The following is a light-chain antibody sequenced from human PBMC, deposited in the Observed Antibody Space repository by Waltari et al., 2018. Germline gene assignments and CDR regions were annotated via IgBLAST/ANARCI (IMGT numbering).Light chain of an antibody. CDR1: TSNIGAGYD. CDR2: GTN. CDR3: QSYDTTLSVV. Sequence: QSVLTQPPSVSGAPGQRVSISCPGRTSNIGAGYDVHWYQQVPGKAPKLIIYGTNTRPLGVPDRFFGSQYGTSASLAIIGLQAEDEGDYYCQSYDTTLSVVFGGGTKLTVL. J-gene: IGLJ2*01. V-gene: IGLV1-40*01.